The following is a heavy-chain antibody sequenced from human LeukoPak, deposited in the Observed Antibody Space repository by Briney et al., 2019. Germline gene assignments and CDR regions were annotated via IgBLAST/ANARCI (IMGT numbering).Heavy chain of an antibody. CDR3: ASGIAAAHYLNPIFDY. J-gene: IGHJ4*02. CDR2: IKQDGSEK. V-gene: IGHV3-7*01. CDR1: GFTLSSYW. Sequence: PGRTLRLSRAASGFTLSSYWMSWVRQAPGKGLEWVANIKQDGSEKYYVDSVKGRFTISRDNAKNSLYLQMNSLRAEDTAVYYCASGIAAAHYLNPIFDYWGQGTLVTVSS. D-gene: IGHD6-13*01.